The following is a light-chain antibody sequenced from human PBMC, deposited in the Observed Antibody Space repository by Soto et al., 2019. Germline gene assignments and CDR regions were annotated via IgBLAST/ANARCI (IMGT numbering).Light chain of an antibody. Sequence: EIVMTQSPATLSVSPGERATLSCRASQSVSSNLAWYQQKPGQAPRVLIYGTSSRATGIPDRFSGSGSGTEFTLTISSLQPDDFATYYCQHYNSYSEAFDQGTKVDIK. J-gene: IGKJ1*01. CDR3: QHYNSYSEA. CDR2: GTS. V-gene: IGKV3D-15*01. CDR1: QSVSSN.